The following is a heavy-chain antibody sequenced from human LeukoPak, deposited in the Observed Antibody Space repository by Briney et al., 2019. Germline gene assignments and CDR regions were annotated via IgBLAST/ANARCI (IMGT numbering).Heavy chain of an antibody. D-gene: IGHD5-12*01. CDR1: GFTFSSNG. V-gene: IGHV3-30*18. J-gene: IGHJ4*02. Sequence: PGGSLRLSCAASGFTFSSNGMHWVRQAPGKGLGWVAVIIYDGSNKYYAGSVKGRFTISRDNSKNTLYLQMNSPRPEDTAVYYCAKDRRDGYNYLFDYWGQGTLVTVSS. CDR3: AKDRRDGYNYLFDY. CDR2: IIYDGSNK.